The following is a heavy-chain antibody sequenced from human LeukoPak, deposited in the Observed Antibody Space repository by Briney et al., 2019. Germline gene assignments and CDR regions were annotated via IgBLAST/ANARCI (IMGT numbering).Heavy chain of an antibody. Sequence: SETLSLTCAVYGGSFSGYYWSWIRKPPGKGLEWIGEINHSGSTNYNPSLKSRVTISVDTSKNQFSLKLSSVTAADTAVYYCAKNGQSGFSFDPWGQGTLVTVSS. V-gene: IGHV4-34*01. D-gene: IGHD3-3*01. CDR1: GGSFSGYY. CDR2: INHSGST. J-gene: IGHJ5*02. CDR3: AKNGQSGFSFDP.